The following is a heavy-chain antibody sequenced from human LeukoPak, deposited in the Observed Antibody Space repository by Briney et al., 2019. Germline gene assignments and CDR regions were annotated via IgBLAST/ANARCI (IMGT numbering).Heavy chain of an antibody. CDR1: GDSISNYY. J-gene: IGHJ4*02. CDR2: IYYSGST. V-gene: IGHV4-59*01. D-gene: IGHD3-3*01. CDR3: ARGRYYDFWSGYFGFDY. Sequence: SETLSLTCTVSGDSISNYYWSWIRQPPGKGLEWIGYIYYSGSTNYNPSLKSRVTISVDTSKNQFSLKLSSVTAADTAVYYCARGRYYDFWSGYFGFDYWGQGTLVTVSS.